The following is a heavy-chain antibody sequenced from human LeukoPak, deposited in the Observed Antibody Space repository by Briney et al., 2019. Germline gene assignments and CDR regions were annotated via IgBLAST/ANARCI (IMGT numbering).Heavy chain of an antibody. CDR2: IASDGTI. D-gene: IGHD2-8*01. V-gene: IGHV3-69-1*01. Sequence: GGSLRLSCVASGFILSTSEMNWVRQAPGKGLEWVSFIASDGTIYYADSVKGRFTISRDNSKNSLYLQMNSLRAEDTAVYYCARALIGYYFGYWGQGTLVTVSS. CDR3: ARALIGYYFGY. CDR1: GFILSTSE. J-gene: IGHJ4*02.